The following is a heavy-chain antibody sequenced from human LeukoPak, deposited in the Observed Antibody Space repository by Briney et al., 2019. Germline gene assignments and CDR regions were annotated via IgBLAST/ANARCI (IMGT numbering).Heavy chain of an antibody. CDR3: ASGIAARRGGYYYYYYMDV. J-gene: IGHJ6*03. D-gene: IGHD6-6*01. CDR1: GGSISSSSYY. V-gene: IGHV4-39*07. CDR2: IYYSGST. Sequence: PSETLSLTCTVSGGSISSSSYYWGWLRQPPGKGLEWIVSIYYSGSTYYNPSLKSRVTISVDTSKDQFSLKLSSVTAADTAVYYCASGIAARRGGYYYYYYMDVWGKGTTVTVSS.